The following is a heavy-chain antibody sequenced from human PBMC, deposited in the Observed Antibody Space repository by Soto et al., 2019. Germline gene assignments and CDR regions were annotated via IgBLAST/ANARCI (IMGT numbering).Heavy chain of an antibody. V-gene: IGHV1-46*01. CDR3: ATDGEYQLPYYYYYGMDV. Sequence: ASVKVSCKASGYTFTSYYMHWVRQAPGQGLEWMGIINPSGGSTSYAQKFQGRVTMTRDTSTSTVYMELSSLRSEDTAVYYCATDGEYQLPYYYYYGMDVWGQGTTVTVSS. CDR2: INPSGGST. J-gene: IGHJ6*02. CDR1: GYTFTSYY. D-gene: IGHD2-2*01.